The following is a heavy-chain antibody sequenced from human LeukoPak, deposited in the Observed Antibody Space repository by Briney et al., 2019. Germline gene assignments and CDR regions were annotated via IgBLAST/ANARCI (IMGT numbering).Heavy chain of an antibody. CDR1: GGSVSSGSYY. Sequence: SETLSLTCTVSGGSVSSGSYYWSWIRQRPGEGLEWIGYIYYSGSTYYNPSLRSRVTISVDTSKNQFSLKLNSVAAADTAVYYCARDEGYFDYWGQGTLVTVSS. J-gene: IGHJ4*02. CDR2: IYYSGST. V-gene: IGHV4-31*03. CDR3: ARDEGYFDY.